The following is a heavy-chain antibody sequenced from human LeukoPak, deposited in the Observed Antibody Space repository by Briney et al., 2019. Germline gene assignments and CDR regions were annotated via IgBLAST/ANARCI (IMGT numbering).Heavy chain of an antibody. J-gene: IGHJ4*02. CDR2: IYYSGCT. V-gene: IGHV4-59*01. Sequence: SETLSLTCTVSGGSISSYYWSWIRQPPGKGLEWIGYIYYSGCTNYNPSLKSRVTISGDTSKNQFSLKLSSVTAADTAVYYCARGGYSYGEEFSFDHWGQGTLVTVSS. CDR3: ARGGYSYGEEFSFDH. CDR1: GGSISSYY. D-gene: IGHD5-18*01.